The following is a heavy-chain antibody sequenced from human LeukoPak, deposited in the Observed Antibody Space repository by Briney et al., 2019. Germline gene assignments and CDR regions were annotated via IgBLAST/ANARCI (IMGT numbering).Heavy chain of an antibody. V-gene: IGHV3-30-3*01. J-gene: IGHJ4*02. Sequence: PGGSLRLSCAASGFTFSNYAMHWVRQAPGKGLEWVAVISDDESNKYYADSVKGRFTISRDNAKNSLYLQMNSLRAEDTAVYYCATPLDYYDRSDSHQGGDWGQGTLVTVFS. CDR2: ISDDESNK. CDR1: GFTFSNYA. D-gene: IGHD3-22*01. CDR3: ATPLDYYDRSDSHQGGD.